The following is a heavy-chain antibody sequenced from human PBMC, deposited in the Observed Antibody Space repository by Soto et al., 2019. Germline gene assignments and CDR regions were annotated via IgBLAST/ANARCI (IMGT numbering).Heavy chain of an antibody. D-gene: IGHD6-19*01. V-gene: IGHV3-7*04. J-gene: IGHJ5*02. CDR2: IKQDGSEK. CDR3: ARAYRIAVAGWFDP. CDR1: GFTFSSYW. Sequence: GSLRLSCAASGFTFSSYWMSWVRQAPGKGLEWVANIKQDGSEKYYVDSVKGRFTISRDNAKNSLYLQMNSLRAEDTAVYYCARAYRIAVAGWFDPWGQGTLVTVSS.